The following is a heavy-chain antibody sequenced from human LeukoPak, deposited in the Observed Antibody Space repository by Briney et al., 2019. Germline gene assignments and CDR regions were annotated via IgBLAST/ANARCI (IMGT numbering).Heavy chain of an antibody. Sequence: EASVTVSCTASGYSFNTYYMNWVRPAPGQGLEWLGWINTDSGGTNYAQKFLGRVTMTRDKANSTAYLELSGLRSDDTAVYYCSRHVVTLVRGVNNRKEDWFDPWGQGTLVSVSS. CDR2: INTDSGGT. J-gene: IGHJ5*02. V-gene: IGHV1-2*02. D-gene: IGHD3-10*01. CDR3: SRHVVTLVRGVNNRKEDWFDP. CDR1: GYSFNTYY.